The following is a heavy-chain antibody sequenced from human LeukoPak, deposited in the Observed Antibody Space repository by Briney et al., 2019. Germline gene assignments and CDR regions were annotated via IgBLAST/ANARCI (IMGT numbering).Heavy chain of an antibody. CDR1: GGSISGYY. CDR2: IYYSGTT. V-gene: IGHV4-59*08. J-gene: IGHJ3*02. D-gene: IGHD1-26*01. CDR3: ARPRIVGATFAFDI. Sequence: SETLSLTCTVSGGSISGYYWSWIRQPPGKGLEWIGFIYYSGTTNYNPSLKSRVTMSVDTTKNQFSLRLSSVIAADTAVYYCARPRIVGATFAFDIWGQGTMVTVSS.